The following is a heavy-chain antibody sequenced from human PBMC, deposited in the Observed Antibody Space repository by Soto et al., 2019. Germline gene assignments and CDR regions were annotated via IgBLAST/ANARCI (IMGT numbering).Heavy chain of an antibody. Sequence: QVPLHQSGPGLVKPSQTLSLTCAISGDIISSNSVSWTWIRQSPSRGLEWLGRTYYRSKWYNDYAVSVKSRVTINPDTSKNQFSLHLNSVTPEDTAVYYCARLYASAWAFDYWGQGTLVTVSS. V-gene: IGHV6-1*01. CDR1: GDIISSNSVS. D-gene: IGHD6-19*01. CDR3: ARLYASAWAFDY. J-gene: IGHJ4*02. CDR2: TYYRSKWYN.